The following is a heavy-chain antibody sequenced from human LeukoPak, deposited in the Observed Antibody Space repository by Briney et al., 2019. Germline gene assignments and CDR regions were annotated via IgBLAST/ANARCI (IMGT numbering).Heavy chain of an antibody. Sequence: SEALSLTCTVSGGSISSYYWSWIRQPPGKGLEWIGYIYYSGSTNYNPSLKSRVTISVDTSKNQFFLKLSSVTAADTAVYYCARLLWFGGLLGAFDIWGQGTMVTVSS. CDR2: IYYSGST. CDR3: ARLLWFGGLLGAFDI. CDR1: GGSISSYY. V-gene: IGHV4-59*08. J-gene: IGHJ3*02. D-gene: IGHD3-10*01.